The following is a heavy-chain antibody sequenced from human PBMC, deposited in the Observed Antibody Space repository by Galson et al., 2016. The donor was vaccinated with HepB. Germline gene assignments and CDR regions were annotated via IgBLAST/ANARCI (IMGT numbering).Heavy chain of an antibody. J-gene: IGHJ4*02. Sequence: SETLSLTCTVSGGAISFYYWSWIRQPPGKGLEWIGNVHYSGSSNHNPSLKSRITMSLDTSKNQFSLKMRSVTAADTAVYYCARDWGGTRRQWYFDYWGQGALVTVSS. CDR3: ARDWGGTRRQWYFDY. V-gene: IGHV4-59*01. CDR1: GGAISFYY. D-gene: IGHD4-11*01. CDR2: VHYSGSS.